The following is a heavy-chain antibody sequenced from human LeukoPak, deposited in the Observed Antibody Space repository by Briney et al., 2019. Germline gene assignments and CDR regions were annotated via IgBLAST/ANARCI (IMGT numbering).Heavy chain of an antibody. Sequence: GGSLRLSCAASGFTFSSYAMSWVRQAPGKGLEWVSAISGSGGSTYYADSVKGRFTISRDNSKNTLYLQMNSLRAEDTAVYYCAKGGPGIADFDWFDWFDPWGQGTLVTVSS. CDR2: ISGSGGST. V-gene: IGHV3-23*01. D-gene: IGHD3-9*01. J-gene: IGHJ5*02. CDR3: AKGGPGIADFDWFDWFDP. CDR1: GFTFSSYA.